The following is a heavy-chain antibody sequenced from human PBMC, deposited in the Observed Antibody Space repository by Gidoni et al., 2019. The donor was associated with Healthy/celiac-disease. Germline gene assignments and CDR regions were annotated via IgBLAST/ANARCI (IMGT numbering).Heavy chain of an antibody. CDR1: GFTFSSYS. D-gene: IGHD1-7*01. Sequence: EVQLVESGGGLVKPGGSLRLSCAASGFTFSSYSMNWVRQAPGKGLEWVSFISSSSSYIYYADSVKGRFTISRDNAKNSLYLQMNSLRAEDTAVYYCARDEPLTGTSDAFDIWGQGTMVTVSS. J-gene: IGHJ3*02. V-gene: IGHV3-21*01. CDR2: ISSSSSYI. CDR3: ARDEPLTGTSDAFDI.